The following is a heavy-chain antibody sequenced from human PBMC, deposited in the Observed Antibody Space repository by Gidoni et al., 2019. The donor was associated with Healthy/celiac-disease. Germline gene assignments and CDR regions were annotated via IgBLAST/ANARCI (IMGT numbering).Heavy chain of an antibody. CDR3: ARIPSKYSSSLDYYYYGMDV. J-gene: IGHJ6*02. V-gene: IGHV2-26*01. CDR2: IFSNDEK. CDR1: GFSLSNARMG. Sequence: QVTLKESGPVLVKPTETLTLICTVSGFSLSNARMGVSWIRQPPGKALEWLAHIFSNDEKSYSTSLKSRLTISKDTSKSQVVLTMTNMDPVDTATYYCARIPSKYSSSLDYYYYGMDVWGQGTTVTVSS. D-gene: IGHD6-6*01.